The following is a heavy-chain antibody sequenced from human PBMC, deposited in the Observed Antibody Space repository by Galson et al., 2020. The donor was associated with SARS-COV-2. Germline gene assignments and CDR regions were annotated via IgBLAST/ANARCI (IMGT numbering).Heavy chain of an antibody. Sequence: ASVKVSCKASGHTFIGSYMHWVRHAPGQGLEWMGWINPNSGDTNYAQKFQGRVTMTRDTSISTAYMELSSLISDDTAVYYCATGISSGWAPIVDYWGQGTLVTVSS. CDR3: ATGISSGWAPIVDY. V-gene: IGHV1-2*02. D-gene: IGHD6-19*01. J-gene: IGHJ4*02. CDR2: INPNSGDT. CDR1: GHTFIGSY.